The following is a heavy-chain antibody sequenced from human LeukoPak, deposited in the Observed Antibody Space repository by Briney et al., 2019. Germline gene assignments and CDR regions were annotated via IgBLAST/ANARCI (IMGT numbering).Heavy chain of an antibody. D-gene: IGHD1-7*01. J-gene: IGHJ4*02. CDR1: GGSISSSSYY. CDR3: ARKQTGTMYDV. Sequence: SETLSLTCIVPGGSISSSSYYWAWIRQSPGKGLEWIGTFSSGGSAYYNPSLTSRVSISKDTSDNQFSLRLYSVTAADTAVYYCARKQTGTMYDVWGQGIQVTVSS. CDR2: FSSGGSA. V-gene: IGHV4-39*07.